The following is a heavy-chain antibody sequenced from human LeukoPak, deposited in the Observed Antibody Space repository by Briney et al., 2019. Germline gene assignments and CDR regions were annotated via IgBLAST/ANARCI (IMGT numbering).Heavy chain of an antibody. CDR3: ARVGLRYFDWPYNWFDP. D-gene: IGHD3-9*01. CDR2: IIPIFGTA. J-gene: IGHJ5*02. Sequence: GASVKVSCKASGGTFSSYAISWVRQAPGQGLEWMGGIIPIFGTANYAQKFQGRVTITADESTSTAYMELSSLRSEDTAVYYCARVGLRYFDWPYNWFDPWGQGTLVTVSS. V-gene: IGHV1-69*13. CDR1: GGTFSSYA.